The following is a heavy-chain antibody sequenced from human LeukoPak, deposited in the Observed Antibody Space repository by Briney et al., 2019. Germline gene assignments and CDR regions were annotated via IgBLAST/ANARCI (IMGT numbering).Heavy chain of an antibody. CDR1: GFTFSSYW. D-gene: IGHD4-23*01. CDR2: IASDGSST. Sequence: GGSLRLSCAASGFTFSSYWMNWVRQAPGKGLVWVSRIASDGSSTTYADSVKGQFSISRDNAKNTLYLQMNSLRVEDTAVYYCARGRPHGNDYWGQGTLVTVSS. V-gene: IGHV3-74*01. J-gene: IGHJ4*02. CDR3: ARGRPHGNDY.